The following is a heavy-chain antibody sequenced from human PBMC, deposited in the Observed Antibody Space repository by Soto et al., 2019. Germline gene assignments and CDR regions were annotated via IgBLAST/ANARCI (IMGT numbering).Heavy chain of an antibody. V-gene: IGHV3-30*18. Sequence: QVQLVESGGGVVQPGRSLRLSCAASGFTFSSYGMHWVRQAPGKGLEWVAVISYDGSNKYYADSVKGRFTISRDNSKNTLYLQMNSLRAEDTAVYYCAKDRGGLYYDILTGHIPYYGMDVRVQGTTVTVSS. CDR3: AKDRGGLYYDILTGHIPYYGMDV. CDR2: ISYDGSNK. J-gene: IGHJ6*02. D-gene: IGHD3-9*01. CDR1: GFTFSSYG.